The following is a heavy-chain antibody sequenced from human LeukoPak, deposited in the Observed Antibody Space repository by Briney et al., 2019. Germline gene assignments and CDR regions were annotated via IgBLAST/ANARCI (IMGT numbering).Heavy chain of an antibody. CDR3: ARRPVATIKGYFDS. V-gene: IGHV4-34*01. D-gene: IGHD5-24*01. CDR2: INHSGST. Sequence: SETLSLTCAVYGGSFSGYYWSWIRQPPGKGLEWIGEINHSGSTNYNPSLKSRVTISVDTSKNQFSLKLSSVTAADTAVYYCARRPVATIKGYFDSWGQGTLVTVSS. CDR1: GGSFSGYY. J-gene: IGHJ4*02.